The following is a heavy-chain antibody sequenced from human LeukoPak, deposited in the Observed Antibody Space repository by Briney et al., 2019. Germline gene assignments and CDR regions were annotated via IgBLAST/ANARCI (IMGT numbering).Heavy chain of an antibody. J-gene: IGHJ4*02. Sequence: PGGSLRLSCAASGFIFSTYSMNWVRQAPGRGLEWVSSISSSSTYIYYADSVRGRFTISRDNAKNSLYLQMNSLRAEDTAVYYCERGGCSGGSCYSGFDSWGQGTLVSVSS. CDR2: ISSSSTYI. CDR1: GFIFSTYS. D-gene: IGHD2-15*01. V-gene: IGHV3-21*01. CDR3: ERGGCSGGSCYSGFDS.